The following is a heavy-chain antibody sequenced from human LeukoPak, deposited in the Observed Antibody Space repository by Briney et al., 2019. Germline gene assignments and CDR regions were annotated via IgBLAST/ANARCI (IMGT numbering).Heavy chain of an antibody. CDR3: ARHEYSGSGSFALYYFDY. V-gene: IGHV4-39*01. D-gene: IGHD3-10*01. J-gene: IGHJ4*02. CDR2: IYYSGST. CDR1: GFTFSSYS. Sequence: GSLRLSCAASGFTFSSYSMNWIRQPPGKGLEWIGSIYYSGSTYYNPSLKSRVTISVDTSKNQFSLKLSSVTAADTAVYYCARHEYSGSGSFALYYFDYWGQGTLVTVFS.